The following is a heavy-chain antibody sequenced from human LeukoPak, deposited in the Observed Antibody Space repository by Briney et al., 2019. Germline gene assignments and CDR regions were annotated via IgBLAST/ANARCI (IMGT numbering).Heavy chain of an antibody. D-gene: IGHD6-13*01. CDR1: GFTFSSYD. J-gene: IGHJ4*02. Sequence: GGSLRLSCAASGFTFSSYDMSWVRQAPGKGLEWVSAISGSGGNTHYADSVKGRFTITRDNSKNTLYLQMNSLRAEDTAVYYCAKGYSSSWYNGGFEGDYWGQGTLVTVSS. CDR3: AKGYSSSWYNGGFEGDY. V-gene: IGHV3-23*01. CDR2: ISGSGGNT.